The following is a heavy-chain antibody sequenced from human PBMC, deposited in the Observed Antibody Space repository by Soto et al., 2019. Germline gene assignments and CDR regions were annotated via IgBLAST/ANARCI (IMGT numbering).Heavy chain of an antibody. CDR3: AKARDQKWVRHHFDY. J-gene: IGHJ4*02. V-gene: IGHV3-23*01. D-gene: IGHD1-26*01. CDR2: FSATSENT. CDR1: GFFFSSYT. Sequence: EVQLLESGGGLVQPGGSLRLSCVGSGFFFSSYTMTWVRQAPGKGLEWVSSFSATSENTYYADSVRGRFTISRDNSKNTLFLQMNSLTAEDTAMYYCAKARDQKWVRHHFDYWGQGILVIVSS.